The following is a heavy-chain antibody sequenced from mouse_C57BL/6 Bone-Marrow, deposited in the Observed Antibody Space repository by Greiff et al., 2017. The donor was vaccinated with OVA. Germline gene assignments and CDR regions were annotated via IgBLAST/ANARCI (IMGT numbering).Heavy chain of an antibody. V-gene: IGHV3-6*01. J-gene: IGHJ4*01. D-gene: IGHD2-10*02. CDR1: GYSITSGYY. CDR2: ISYDGSN. CDR3: ARGGYGGDY. Sequence: EVKVEESGPGLVKPSQSLSLTCSVTGYSITSGYYWNWIRQFPGNKLEWMGYISYDGSNNYNPSLKNRISITRDTSKNQFFLKLNSVTTEDTATYYCARGGYGGDYWGQGTSVTVSS.